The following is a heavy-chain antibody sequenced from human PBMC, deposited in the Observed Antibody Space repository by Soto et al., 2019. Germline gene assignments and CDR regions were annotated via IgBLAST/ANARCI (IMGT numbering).Heavy chain of an antibody. CDR3: AMTVTTLYNWXDP. D-gene: IGHD4-4*01. CDR1: GGSISGYY. Sequence: QVQLQESGPGLVKPSETLSLTCTVSGGSISGYYWSWIRQSPEKGLEWIGHVYYSGSTKYNPSLKSRVXXXXDXXXXXXXXXXXXXXXXXTXVYYCAMTVTTLYNWXDPWGQGILVTV. J-gene: IGHJ5*02. CDR2: VYYSGST. V-gene: IGHV4-59*01.